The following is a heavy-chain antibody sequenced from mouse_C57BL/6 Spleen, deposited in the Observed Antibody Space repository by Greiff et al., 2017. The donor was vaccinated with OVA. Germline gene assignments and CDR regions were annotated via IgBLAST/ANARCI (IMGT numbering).Heavy chain of an antibody. CDR3: ARDQPYFDV. CDR2: ISYDGSN. V-gene: IGHV3-6*01. Sequence: DVQLVESGPGLVKPSQSLSLTCSVTGYSITSGYYWNWIRQFPGNKLEWMGYISYDGSNNYNPSLKNRISITRDTSKNQFFLKLNSVTTEDTATYYCARDQPYFDVWGTGTTVTVSS. CDR1: GYSITSGYY. D-gene: IGHD6-1*01. J-gene: IGHJ1*03.